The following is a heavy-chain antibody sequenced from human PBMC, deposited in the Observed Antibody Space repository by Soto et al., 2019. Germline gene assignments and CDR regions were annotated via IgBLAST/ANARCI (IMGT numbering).Heavy chain of an antibody. CDR2: ISAYNGNT. CDR1: GYTFTSYE. CDR3: ATPPQLCGMDV. J-gene: IGHJ6*02. D-gene: IGHD6-6*01. Sequence: ASGKVSCEASGYTFTSYEMSWVRQAPGQGLEWMGWISAYNGNTNYAQKLQGRVTMTTDTSTSTAYMELRSLRSDDTAVYYCATPPQLCGMDVWGPGTAVTVSS. V-gene: IGHV1-18*01.